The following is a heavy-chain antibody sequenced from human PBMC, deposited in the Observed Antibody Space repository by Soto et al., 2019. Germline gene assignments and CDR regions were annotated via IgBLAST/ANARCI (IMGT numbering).Heavy chain of an antibody. CDR3: ARDGVSSTEYTWNYGTYFDY. J-gene: IGHJ4*02. CDR1: GGSISSYY. D-gene: IGHD1-7*01. CDR2: IYYSGST. V-gene: IGHV4-59*12. Sequence: SETLSLTCTVSGGSISSYYWSWIRQPPGKGLEWNRYIYYSGSTNYNPSLKSRVTISVDTSKNQFSLKLSSVTAADTAVYYCARDGVSSTEYTWNYGTYFDYWGQGALVTVSS.